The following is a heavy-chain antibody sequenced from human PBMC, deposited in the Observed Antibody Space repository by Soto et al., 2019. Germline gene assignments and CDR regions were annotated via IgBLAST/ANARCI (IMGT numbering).Heavy chain of an antibody. CDR1: GGSLSSGSYY. CDR2: IYYSGST. V-gene: IGHV4-61*01. Sequence: PXETLSLACTVSGGSLSSGSYYWSWIRQPPGKGLEWIGYIYYSGSTNYNPSLKSRVTISVDTSKNQFPLKLSSVTAADTAVYYCAREGVTADAIPPGWFDPWGQGTLVTVSS. D-gene: IGHD2-2*01. J-gene: IGHJ5*02. CDR3: AREGVTADAIPPGWFDP.